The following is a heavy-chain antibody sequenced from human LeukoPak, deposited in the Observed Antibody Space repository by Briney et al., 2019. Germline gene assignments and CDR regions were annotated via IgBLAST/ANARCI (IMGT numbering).Heavy chain of an antibody. V-gene: IGHV4-39*07. CDR1: GGSITSSGYY. CDR3: ARVTGLAVFGVVVIDD. D-gene: IGHD3-3*01. Sequence: SETLSLTCKVSGGSITSSGYYWGWIRQPPGKGLEWVGSAYYSGSTYYNPSLKSRLTISLDTSKNHFSLRVSSVTAADTAVYYCARVTGLAVFGVVVIDDWGQGTLVTVSS. CDR2: AYYSGST. J-gene: IGHJ4*02.